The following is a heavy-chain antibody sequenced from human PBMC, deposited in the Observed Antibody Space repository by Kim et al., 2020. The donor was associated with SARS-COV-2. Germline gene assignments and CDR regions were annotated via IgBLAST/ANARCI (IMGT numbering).Heavy chain of an antibody. CDR2: INPNSGGT. CDR3: AGARGGTTFFDY. Sequence: ASVKVSCKASGYTFTGYYMHWVRQAPGQGLEWMGWINPNSGGTNYAQKFQGRVTMTRDTSISTAYMELSRLRSDDTAVYYCAGARGGTTFFDYWGQGTLVTVSS. J-gene: IGHJ4*02. CDR1: GYTFTGYY. V-gene: IGHV1-2*02. D-gene: IGHD3-16*01.